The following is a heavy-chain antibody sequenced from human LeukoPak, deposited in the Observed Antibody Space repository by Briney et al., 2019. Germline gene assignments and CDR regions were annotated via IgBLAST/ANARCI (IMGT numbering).Heavy chain of an antibody. CDR1: GYTFTSYG. V-gene: IGHV1-18*01. CDR2: ISAYNGNT. Sequence: EASVKVSCKASGYTFTSYGISWVRQAPGQGLEWMGWISAYNGNTNYAQKLQGRVTMTTDTSTSTAYMELRSLRSDDTAVYYCARDSDDYYYYYGMDVWGQGTTVTVSS. J-gene: IGHJ6*02. CDR3: ARDSDDYYYYYGMDV.